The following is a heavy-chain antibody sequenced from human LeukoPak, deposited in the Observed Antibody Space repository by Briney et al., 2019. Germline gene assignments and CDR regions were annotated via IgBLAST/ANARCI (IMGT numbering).Heavy chain of an antibody. CDR3: ARIGTYAEFDY. CDR2: INPADSDT. V-gene: IGHV5-51*01. D-gene: IGHD6-13*01. CDR1: GYSFTTYW. J-gene: IGHJ4*02. Sequence: GESLKISCKGSGYSFTTYWIGWVRQMPGEGLDWMGIINPADSDTRYSPSFQGQVTISADNSISTAYLQWTSLRAPGTAMYYCARIGTYAEFDYWGQGSLVTVSS.